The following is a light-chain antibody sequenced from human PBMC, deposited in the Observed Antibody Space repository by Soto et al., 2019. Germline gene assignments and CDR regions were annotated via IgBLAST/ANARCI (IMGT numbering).Light chain of an antibody. CDR1: SSDVGTYIL. CDR3: RAYAGSHNYV. Sequence: ALTQPASVSGSPGQSITISCTGTSSDVGTYILVSWYQQHPGNAPQLMIYEVNKRPSGVSDRFSGSKSGNTASLTISGLQAEDEADYYRRAYAGSHNYVFGNGTKITNL. J-gene: IGLJ1*01. V-gene: IGLV2-23*02. CDR2: EVN.